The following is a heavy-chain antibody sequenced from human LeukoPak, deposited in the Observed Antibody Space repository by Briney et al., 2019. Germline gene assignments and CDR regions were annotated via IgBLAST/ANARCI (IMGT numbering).Heavy chain of an antibody. Sequence: PSETLSLTCTVSGGSISSHYWSWIRQPPGKGLEWIGYIYYSGSTNYNPSLKSRVTISVDTSKNQFSLKLSSVTAADTAVYYGASDNSSSFGYRGPGILVT. V-gene: IGHV4-59*11. CDR3: ASDNSSSFGY. D-gene: IGHD2-2*01. J-gene: IGHJ4*01. CDR1: GGSISSHY. CDR2: IYYSGST.